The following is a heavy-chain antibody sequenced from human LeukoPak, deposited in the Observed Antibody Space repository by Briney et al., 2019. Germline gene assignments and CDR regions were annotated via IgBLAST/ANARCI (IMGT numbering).Heavy chain of an antibody. CDR3: ASAKFDY. Sequence: PGGSLRLSCAASGFTFSYYSMNWVRQAPGKGLEWVSYITNSSNNIYYADSVKGRFTVSRDNAKNSLYLQMNSLRAEDTAVYYCASAKFDYWGQGTLVTVSS. CDR1: GFTFSYYS. CDR2: ITNSSNNI. V-gene: IGHV3-48*04. J-gene: IGHJ4*02.